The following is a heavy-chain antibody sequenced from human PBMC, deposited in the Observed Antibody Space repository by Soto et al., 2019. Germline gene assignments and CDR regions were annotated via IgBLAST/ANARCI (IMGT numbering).Heavy chain of an antibody. CDR1: GFTFSSYA. CDR2: ISYDGSKK. Sequence: QVQLLESGGGLVQPGRSLRLSCAASGFTFSSYAMHWVRQAPGKGLEWVAVISYDGSKKYYADSVKGRFTISRYNSKKSLYMQMISLRAEGTAVYYCASIGGAYTVYDYDYDYGMDVWGQGTTVTVSS. V-gene: IGHV3-30*04. CDR3: ASIGGAYTVYDYDYDYGMDV. J-gene: IGHJ6*02. D-gene: IGHD3-16*01.